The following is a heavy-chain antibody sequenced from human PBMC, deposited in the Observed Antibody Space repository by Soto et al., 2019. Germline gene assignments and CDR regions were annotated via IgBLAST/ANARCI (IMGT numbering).Heavy chain of an antibody. CDR1: GYSFPSSW. Sequence: EVQLVQSGAEVKKPGESLKISCKGSGYSFPSSWIVWVRQMPGNGLEWMVIIYPGDSDTRYSPSCQGQVTISADESIRSAFVQWSSLKASDTAMYYGGRLVAVPTLTTPHSWVQGTLVTVSS. CDR2: IYPGDSDT. J-gene: IGHJ4*02. V-gene: IGHV5-51*03. D-gene: IGHD4-17*01. CDR3: GRLVAVPTLTTPHS.